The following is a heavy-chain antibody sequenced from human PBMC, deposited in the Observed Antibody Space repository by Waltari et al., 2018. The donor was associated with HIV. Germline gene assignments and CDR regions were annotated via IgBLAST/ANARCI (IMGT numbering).Heavy chain of an antibody. CDR2: IIPVFGTL. CDR1: GGTFNRYS. Sequence: QVQLVQSGAEVKRPGSSVKVSCQASGGTFNRYSVSWVRQAPGQGLEWMGGIIPVFGTLNYAQKFKDRLTLISYEAKGTAYMELTNLRSEDTALYYCSTSRQNNSYASDYGAYLLASWGQGTLVTVSS. V-gene: IGHV1-69*05. J-gene: IGHJ4*02. CDR3: STSRQNNSYASDYGAYLLAS. D-gene: IGHD4-17*01.